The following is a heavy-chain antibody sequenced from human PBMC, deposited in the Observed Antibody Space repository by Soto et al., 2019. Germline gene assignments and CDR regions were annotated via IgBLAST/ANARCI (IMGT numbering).Heavy chain of an antibody. CDR3: ARTNRILDALDI. CDR1: GFTVDDYA. D-gene: IGHD2-15*01. V-gene: IGHV3-9*01. Sequence: GGSLRLSCVASGFTVDDYAMHWVRQAPGKGLEWVSGISANGDNVDYADSVKGRFTVSRDNAKNSLYLQMNSLRAEDTAVYYCARTNRILDALDIWGQGTMVTVSS. CDR2: ISANGDNV. J-gene: IGHJ3*02.